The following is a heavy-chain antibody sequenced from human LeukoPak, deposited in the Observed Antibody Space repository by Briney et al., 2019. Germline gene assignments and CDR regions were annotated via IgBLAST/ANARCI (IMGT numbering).Heavy chain of an antibody. CDR3: AKDLRLAVTGTLSY. Sequence: GGSLRLSCVASGLTFSSYAMSWVRQAPGKGLEWVSSLNYNGDYTDYADSVKGRFTISRDNSKNTLYLQMNSLRAEDTAIYFCAKDLRLAVTGTLSYWGQGTLVTVSS. CDR2: LNYNGDYT. D-gene: IGHD6-19*01. J-gene: IGHJ4*02. CDR1: GLTFSSYA. V-gene: IGHV3-23*01.